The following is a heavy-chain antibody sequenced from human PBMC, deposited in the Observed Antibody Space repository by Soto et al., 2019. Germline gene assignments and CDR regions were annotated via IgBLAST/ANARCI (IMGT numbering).Heavy chain of an antibody. J-gene: IGHJ5*02. D-gene: IGHD6-13*01. CDR1: GGSISSYY. V-gene: IGHV4-59*01. Sequence: SETLSLTCTVSGGSISSYYWSWIRQPPGKGLEWIGYIYYSGITNYNPSLKSRVTISVDTSKNQFSLKLSSVTAADTAVYYCARGTTYSSNNWFDPWGQGTLVTVSS. CDR3: ARGTTYSSNNWFDP. CDR2: IYYSGIT.